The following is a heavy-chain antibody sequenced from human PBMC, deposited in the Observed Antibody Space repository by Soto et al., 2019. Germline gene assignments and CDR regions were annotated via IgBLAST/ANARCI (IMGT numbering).Heavy chain of an antibody. D-gene: IGHD5-12*01. CDR2: IYYSGST. Sequence: SETLSLTCTVSGGSISSGGYYWSWIRQHPGKGLEWIGYIYYSGSTYYNPSLKSRVTISVDTSKNQFSLKLSSVTAADTAVYYCARSRVVATTEGNWFDPWGQGTLVTVSS. J-gene: IGHJ5*02. CDR1: GGSISSGGYY. V-gene: IGHV4-31*03. CDR3: ARSRVVATTEGNWFDP.